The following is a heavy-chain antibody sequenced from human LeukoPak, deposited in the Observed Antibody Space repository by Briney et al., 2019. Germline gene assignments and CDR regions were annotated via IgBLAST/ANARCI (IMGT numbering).Heavy chain of an antibody. J-gene: IGHJ4*02. CDR3: ARRPRYSGSYETY. D-gene: IGHD1-26*01. Sequence: SETLSLTCTVSGGSISSSSYSWGWIRQPPGKGLEWIGSIYYSGSTYYNPSLKSRVTISVDTSKNQFSLKLSSVTAADTAVYYCARRPRYSGSYETYWGQGTLVTVSS. CDR2: IYYSGST. V-gene: IGHV4-39*01. CDR1: GGSISSSSYS.